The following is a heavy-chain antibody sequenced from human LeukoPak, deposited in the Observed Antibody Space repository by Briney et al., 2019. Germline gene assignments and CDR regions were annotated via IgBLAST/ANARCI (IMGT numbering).Heavy chain of an antibody. CDR2: IYHSGSA. D-gene: IGHD6-13*01. CDR1: GGSISSGGYS. J-gene: IGHJ4*02. V-gene: IGHV4-30-2*03. CDR3: ARHSSWSEFDY. Sequence: SETLSLTCAVSGGSISSGGYSWSWIRQPPGKGLEWIGYIYHSGSAYYNPSLKSRVTISVDTSKNQFSLKLSSVTAADTAVYYCARHSSWSEFDYWGQGTLVTVSS.